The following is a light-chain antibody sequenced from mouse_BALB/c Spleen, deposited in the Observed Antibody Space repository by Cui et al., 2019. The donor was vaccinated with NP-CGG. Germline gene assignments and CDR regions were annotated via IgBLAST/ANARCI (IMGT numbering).Light chain of an antibody. V-gene: IGLV1*01. J-gene: IGLJ1*01. CDR2: GTN. CDR1: TGAVTTSNY. CDR3: ALWYSNHWV. Sequence: QAVVTQESAPTTSHDETVTLTCRSSTGAVTTSNYANWVQEKPDHLFTGLIGGTNNRAPGVPARFSGSLIGDKAALTITGAQTEDEAIYFCALWYSNHWVFGGGTKLTVL.